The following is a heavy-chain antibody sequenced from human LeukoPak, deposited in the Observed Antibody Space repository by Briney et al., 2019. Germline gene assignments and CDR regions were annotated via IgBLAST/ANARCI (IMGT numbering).Heavy chain of an antibody. CDR3: ARGNYDVLAASYVWTPYY. V-gene: IGHV3-74*01. D-gene: IGHD3-9*01. J-gene: IGHJ4*02. Sequence: GGSLRLSCAASGFIFSRYWMYWVRQAPGKGLVWVSYISGDETNTNYADFVEGRFTISRDNAKNTLYLQLNSLRVEDTALYYCARGNYDVLAASYVWTPYYWGQGTLGTASS. CDR2: ISGDETNT. CDR1: GFIFSRYW.